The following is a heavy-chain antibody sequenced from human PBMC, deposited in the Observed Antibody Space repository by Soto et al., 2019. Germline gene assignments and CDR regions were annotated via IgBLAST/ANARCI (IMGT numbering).Heavy chain of an antibody. D-gene: IGHD2-2*01. V-gene: IGHV1-18*01. CDR3: ARVIPGVEAWFDL. CDR1: GYTFTNFG. J-gene: IGHJ5*02. CDR2: ISAYTDTP. Sequence: ASVKVSCRASGYTFTNFGVTCVRRAPGQGLEWMGWISAYTDTPNYAQKFQGRVTMTIDTSTSTAYMDLRSLTSDDTAVYYCARVIPGVEAWFDLCGRRILFTVCS.